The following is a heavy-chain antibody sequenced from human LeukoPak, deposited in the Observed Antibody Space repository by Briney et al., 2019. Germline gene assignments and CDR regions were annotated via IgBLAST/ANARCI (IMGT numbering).Heavy chain of an antibody. V-gene: IGHV4-39*01. CDR2: IYYSGST. CDR3: ARTRYYYGSRSYGAPYYFYS. J-gene: IGHJ4*02. D-gene: IGHD3-10*01. Sequence: SETLSLTCIVSGGSISSNSYYWGWIRQPPGKGLEWIGSIYYSGSTYYNPSLKNRLTISVDTSKNQCSLKLSSVTAADTAVYYCARTRYYYGSRSYGAPYYFYSWGQGTLVTVSS. CDR1: GGSISSNSYY.